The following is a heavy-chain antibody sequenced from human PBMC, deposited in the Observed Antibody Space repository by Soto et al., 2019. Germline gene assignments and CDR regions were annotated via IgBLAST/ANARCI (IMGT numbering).Heavy chain of an antibody. V-gene: IGHV3-7*01. J-gene: IGHJ4*02. D-gene: IGHD2-2*02. CDR2: IKQDGSEK. CDR1: GFTFSRNW. Sequence: GGSLRLSCAASGFTFSRNWRSWVRQAPGKGLEWVANIKQDGSEKNYVDSVKGRFTISRDNAKNSLYLQMNSLRAEDTAVYYCATPVVGYCSSSSCYTSDYWGQGTLVTVSS. CDR3: ATPVVGYCSSSSCYTSDY.